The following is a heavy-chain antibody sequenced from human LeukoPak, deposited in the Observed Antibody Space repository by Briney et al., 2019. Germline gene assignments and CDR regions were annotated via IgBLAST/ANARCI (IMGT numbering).Heavy chain of an antibody. J-gene: IGHJ4*02. D-gene: IGHD3-10*01. V-gene: IGHV3-23*01. CDR1: GFTYSNYA. Sequence: GGSLRLSCAASGFTYSNYAMRWVRQAPGKGLEWVSSISASGGSTYYADSVKGRFTISRDNSKNTLSLQMNSLTAEDTAVYYCASPATQLRGVIWPLTDYWGQGTLVTVSS. CDR2: ISASGGST. CDR3: ASPATQLRGVIWPLTDY.